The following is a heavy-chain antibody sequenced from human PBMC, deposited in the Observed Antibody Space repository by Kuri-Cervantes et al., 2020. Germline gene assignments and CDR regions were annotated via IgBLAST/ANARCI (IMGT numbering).Heavy chain of an antibody. D-gene: IGHD3-10*01. CDR1: GGTFSSYA. CDR2: IIPTFGTA. J-gene: IGHJ5*02. CDR3: ARVYRNDYGSGPRGTFDP. Sequence: SVKVSCKASGGTFSSYAISWVRQAPGQGLEWMGGIIPTFGTANYAQKFQGRVTITADESTSTAYMELSSLRAEDTAVYYCARVYRNDYGSGPRGTFDPWGQGTLVTVSS. V-gene: IGHV1-69*13.